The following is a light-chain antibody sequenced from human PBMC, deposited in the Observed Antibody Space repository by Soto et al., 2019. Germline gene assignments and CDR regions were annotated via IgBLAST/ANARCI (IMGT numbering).Light chain of an antibody. CDR3: LQHYNYPWT. J-gene: IGKJ1*01. Sequence: DIQMSQSPDYFSASXEDRVSIAXXASQAIRNGVGWYQQKPGKDPKRLIYIASRLESGVPSRFSGSGFGTEFTLTISGLQPDDFATYYCLQHYNYPWTFGQGTKVDIK. CDR2: IAS. V-gene: IGKV1-17*01. CDR1: QAIRNG.